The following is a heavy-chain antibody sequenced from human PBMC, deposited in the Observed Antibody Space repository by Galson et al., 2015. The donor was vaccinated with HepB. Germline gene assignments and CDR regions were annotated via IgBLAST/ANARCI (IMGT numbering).Heavy chain of an antibody. V-gene: IGHV3-21*01. Sequence: SLRLSCAASGFTLSRYSMNWVRQAPGKGLEWVSSITSRSSYIFYADSVKGRFTISRDDARNSLYLQMNSLRAEDMAVYYCARDPRAYGENWYFDLWGRGTLVTVSS. CDR3: ARDPRAYGENWYFDL. CDR2: ITSRSSYI. D-gene: IGHD4-17*01. CDR1: GFTLSRYS. J-gene: IGHJ2*01.